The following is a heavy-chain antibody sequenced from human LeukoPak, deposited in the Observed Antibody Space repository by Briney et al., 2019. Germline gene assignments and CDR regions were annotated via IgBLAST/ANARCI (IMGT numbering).Heavy chain of an antibody. CDR2: ISYDGSNN. Sequence: GGSLRLSCAASGFTFSSYAMHWVRQGPGKGLEWLAIISYDGSNNHYGDSVKGRFTISRDNSKNTLHLQMNSLTAEDTAVYYCAKLGFDSSGSHTLFDYWGQGTQVTVSS. CDR3: AKLGFDSSGSHTLFDY. D-gene: IGHD3-22*01. J-gene: IGHJ4*02. V-gene: IGHV3-30*18. CDR1: GFTFSSYA.